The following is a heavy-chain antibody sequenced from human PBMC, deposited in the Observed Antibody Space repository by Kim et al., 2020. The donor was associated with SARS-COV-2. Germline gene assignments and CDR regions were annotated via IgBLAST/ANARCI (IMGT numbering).Heavy chain of an antibody. J-gene: IGHJ4*02. D-gene: IGHD2-2*02. CDR3: ARGPFICSSTSCYSFDY. CDR1: GYSFTSYW. V-gene: IGHV5-10-1*01. CDR2: IDPSDSYT. Sequence: GESLKISCKGSGYSFTSYWISWVRQMPGKGLEWMGRIDPSDSYTNYSPSFQGHVTISADKSISTAYLQWSSLKASDTAMYYCARGPFICSSTSCYSFDYWGQGTLDTVSS.